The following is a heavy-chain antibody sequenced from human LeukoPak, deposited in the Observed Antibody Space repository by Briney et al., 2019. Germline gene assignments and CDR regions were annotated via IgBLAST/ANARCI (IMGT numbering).Heavy chain of an antibody. CDR3: ARDCIGCHGFDS. CDR1: GYTLTELS. CDR2: VSAYADNT. J-gene: IGHJ4*02. Sequence: ASVKVSCKVSGYTLTELSMHWVRQAPGQGLEWMGWVSAYADNTNYVQKFQGRVTMTTDTSTSTAYMELRSLRSDDTAVYYCARDCIGCHGFDSWGQGTLVTVSS. D-gene: IGHD1-26*01. V-gene: IGHV1-18*01.